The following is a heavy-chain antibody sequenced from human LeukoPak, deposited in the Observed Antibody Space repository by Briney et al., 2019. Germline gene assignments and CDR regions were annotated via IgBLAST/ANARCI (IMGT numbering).Heavy chain of an antibody. CDR3: ARARIAAAGTAQDY. Sequence: PGGSLRLSCAASGFTFGSYSMNWVRQAPGKGLEWVSYISGSSSTIYYADSVKGRFTISRDNAKNSLYLQMNSLRAEDTAVYYCARARIAAAGTAQDYWGQGTLVTVSS. V-gene: IGHV3-48*01. CDR1: GFTFGSYS. D-gene: IGHD6-13*01. CDR2: ISGSSSTI. J-gene: IGHJ4*02.